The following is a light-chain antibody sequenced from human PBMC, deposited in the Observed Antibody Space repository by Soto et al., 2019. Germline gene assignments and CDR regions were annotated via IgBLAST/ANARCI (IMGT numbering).Light chain of an antibody. J-gene: IGLJ1*01. CDR3: TSYTSSITYV. Sequence: QSVLTQPASVSGSPGQSITISCIGTRSDVGGYNYVSWYQQHPGKAPKVVIYEVTYRPAGVSNRFSGSKSGNTAYLTISGLQAEDEADYYCTSYTSSITYVFGTGTKVTVL. V-gene: IGLV2-14*03. CDR1: RSDVGGYNY. CDR2: EVT.